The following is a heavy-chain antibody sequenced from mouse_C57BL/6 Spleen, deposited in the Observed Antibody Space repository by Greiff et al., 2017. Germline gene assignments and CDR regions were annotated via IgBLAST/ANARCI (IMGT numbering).Heavy chain of an antibody. CDR2: IRLKSDNYAT. D-gene: IGHD3-2*02. J-gene: IGHJ3*01. V-gene: IGHV6-3*01. CDR1: GFTFSNYW. Sequence: EVKLVESGGGLVQPGGSMKLSCVASGFTFSNYWMNWVRQSPEKGLEWVAQIRLKSDNYATHYAESVKGRFTISRDDSKSSVYLQMNNLRAEDTGIYYCTEDSSGYRFAYWGQGTLVTVSA. CDR3: TEDSSGYRFAY.